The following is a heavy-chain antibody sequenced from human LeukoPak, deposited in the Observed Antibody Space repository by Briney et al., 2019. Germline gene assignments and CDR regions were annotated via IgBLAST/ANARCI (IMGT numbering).Heavy chain of an antibody. CDR1: GGTFSSYA. CDR3: ARGAPDSSGWDY. Sequence: GASVKVSCKASGGTFSSYAISWVRQAPGQGLEWMGGIIPIFGTANYAQKFQGRVTITADESTSTAYMELSSLRSEDTAVYYCARGAPDSSGWDYWGQGTLVTVSS. V-gene: IGHV1-69*13. CDR2: IIPIFGTA. J-gene: IGHJ4*02. D-gene: IGHD6-19*01.